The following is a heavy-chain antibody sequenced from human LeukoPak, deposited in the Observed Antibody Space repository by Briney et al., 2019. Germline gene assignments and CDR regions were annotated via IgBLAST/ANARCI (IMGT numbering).Heavy chain of an antibody. CDR2: TYYRSKWYN. Sequence: SQTLSLTCAISGDSVSSNSAAWNWIRQSPSRGLEWLGRTYYRSKWYNDYAVSVKSRITINPDTSKNQFSLQLNSVTPEDTAVYYCARDFIAVAQGPVYYYMDVWGKGTTVTVSS. V-gene: IGHV6-1*01. CDR3: ARDFIAVAQGPVYYYMDV. CDR1: GDSVSSNSAA. D-gene: IGHD6-19*01. J-gene: IGHJ6*03.